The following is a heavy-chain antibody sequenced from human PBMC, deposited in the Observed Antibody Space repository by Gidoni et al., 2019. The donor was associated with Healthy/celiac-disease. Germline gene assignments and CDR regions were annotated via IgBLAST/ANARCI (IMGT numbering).Heavy chain of an antibody. CDR2: ISSSGSTR. Sequence: QVQLVESGGGLVKPGWSLRLSCAASGFTFSDYYMSWIRQAPGKGLEWVSYISSSGSTRYYADAVKGRFTISRDNAKNSLYLQMNSLRAEDTAVYYCARVNCRLTTCGSAVDYWGQGTLVTVSS. D-gene: IGHD3-9*01. CDR1: GFTFSDYY. CDR3: ARVNCRLTTCGSAVDY. V-gene: IGHV3-11*01. J-gene: IGHJ4*02.